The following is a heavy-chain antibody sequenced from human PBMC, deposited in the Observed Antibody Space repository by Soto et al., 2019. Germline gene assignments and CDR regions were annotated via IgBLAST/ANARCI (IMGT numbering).Heavy chain of an antibody. CDR2: IYTSGST. V-gene: IGHV4-4*07. J-gene: IGHJ6*02. D-gene: IGHD4-17*01. CDR1: GGSISSYY. CDR3: GRFGRNYGVGYYYYYGMDV. Sequence: WETLSLTCTVSGGSISSYYWSWIRQPAGKGLEWIGRIYTSGSTNYNPSLKSRVTMSVDTSKNQFSLKLSSVTAADTAVYYCGRFGRNYGVGYYYYYGMDVWGQATTVTISS.